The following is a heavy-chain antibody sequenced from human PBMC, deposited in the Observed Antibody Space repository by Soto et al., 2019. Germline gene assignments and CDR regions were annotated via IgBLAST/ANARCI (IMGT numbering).Heavy chain of an antibody. Sequence: QVQLQESGPGLVKPSQTLSLTCTVSGDSINSGGSYWSWIRQRPGKGLEWIGYICYSGSFYYTPSLMGRVMISTATAKNQFSLRLTSVTAADTAVYYCARAPETPPILGVVRPYFFNYWGQGTLVTVSS. J-gene: IGHJ4*02. CDR1: GDSINSGGSY. D-gene: IGHD3-3*01. V-gene: IGHV4-31*03. CDR3: ARAPETPPILGVVRPYFFNY. CDR2: ICYSGSF.